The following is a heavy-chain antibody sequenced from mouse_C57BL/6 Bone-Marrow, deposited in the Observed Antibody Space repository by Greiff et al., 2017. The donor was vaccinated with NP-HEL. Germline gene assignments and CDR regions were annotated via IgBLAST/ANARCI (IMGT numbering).Heavy chain of an antibody. CDR3: ARPSTNWYFDV. V-gene: IGHV1-64*01. J-gene: IGHJ1*03. Sequence: VQLQQSGAELVKPGASVKLSCKASGYTFTSYWMHWVKQRPGQGLEWIGMIHPNSGSTNYNEKFKSKATLTVDKSSSTAYMQLSSLTSEDSAVYYCARPSTNWYFDVWGTGTTVTVSS. CDR1: GYTFTSYW. CDR2: IHPNSGST. D-gene: IGHD1-1*01.